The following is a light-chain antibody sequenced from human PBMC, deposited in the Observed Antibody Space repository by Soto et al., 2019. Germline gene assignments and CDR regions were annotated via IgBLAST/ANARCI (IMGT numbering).Light chain of an antibody. CDR1: QSLLHSNGYNY. V-gene: IGKV2-28*01. Sequence: DIVMTPSPLSLPVTPGEPASISCRSSQSLLHSNGYNYLDWYLQKPGQSPQLLIYLGSNRASGVPDRFSGSGSGTDFTLKISRVEAEDVGVYYCMQALQTIYTFGQGTKLEIK. J-gene: IGKJ2*01. CDR3: MQALQTIYT. CDR2: LGS.